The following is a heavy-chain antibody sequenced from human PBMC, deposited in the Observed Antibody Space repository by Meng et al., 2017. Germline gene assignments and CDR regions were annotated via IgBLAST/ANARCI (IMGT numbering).Heavy chain of an antibody. D-gene: IGHD5-12*01. CDR1: GGSISSSSYY. J-gene: IGHJ4*02. CDR2: IYYSGST. CDR3: AREPRGYSGYVSGY. Sequence: SETLSLTCTVSGGSISSSSYYWGWIRQLPGKGLEWIGSIYYSGSTYYNPSLKSRVTISVDTSKNQFSLKLSSVTAADTAVYYCAREPRGYSGYVSGYWGQGTLVTVSS. V-gene: IGHV4-39*07.